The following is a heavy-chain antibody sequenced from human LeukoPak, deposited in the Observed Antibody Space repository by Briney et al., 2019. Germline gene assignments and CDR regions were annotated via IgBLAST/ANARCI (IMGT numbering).Heavy chain of an antibody. D-gene: IGHD3-10*01. Sequence: PSETLSLTCTVSGGSIRSYYWNWIRQPPGKGLEWIGYIYYSGNTSYNPSLKSRVTISVDTSKNQFSLKLRSVTAADTAVYYCARDYIPYGSEPDAFDFWGPGTMVTVSS. CDR1: GGSIRSYY. J-gene: IGHJ3*01. CDR3: ARDYIPYGSEPDAFDF. V-gene: IGHV4-59*01. CDR2: IYYSGNT.